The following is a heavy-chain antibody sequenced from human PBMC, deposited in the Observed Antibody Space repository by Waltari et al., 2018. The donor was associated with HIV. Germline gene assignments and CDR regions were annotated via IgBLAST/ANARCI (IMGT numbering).Heavy chain of an antibody. Sequence: EVLLAESGGGLIQPGGSLGLSCTASNSSISAKHVTWIRQAPGGSLEWVAVIYPDDTTHYADSVSGRFTISRAKSRTKVFLLMNSLFVDDTATYFCATGVRYYGPWGQGTRVT. CDR1: NSSISAKH. J-gene: IGHJ5*02. V-gene: IGHV3-53*01. D-gene: IGHD3-22*01. CDR3: ATGVRYYGP. CDR2: IYPDDTT.